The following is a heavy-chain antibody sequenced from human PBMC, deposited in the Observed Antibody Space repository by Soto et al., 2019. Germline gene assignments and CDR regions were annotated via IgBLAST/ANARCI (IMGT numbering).Heavy chain of an antibody. J-gene: IGHJ6*02. CDR2: IYYSGST. V-gene: IGHV4-39*01. CDR1: GGSISSISYN. Sequence: PSETLSLTSTVSGGSISSISYNWGWIRQPPGKGLEWVGSIYYSGSTYYNPSLKSRVTISVDTSKNQFSLKLSSVTAADTAVYYCARHMDQSYGMDVWGQGTTVTVSS. D-gene: IGHD2-2*01. CDR3: ARHMDQSYGMDV.